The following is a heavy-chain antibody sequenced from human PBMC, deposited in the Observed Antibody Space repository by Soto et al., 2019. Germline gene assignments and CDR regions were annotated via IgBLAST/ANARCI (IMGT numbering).Heavy chain of an antibody. Sequence: QVQLVESGGGVVQPGRSLRLSCAASGFTFSSYGMFWVRQAPGKGLECVAHISYDGSDKYYADFVKGRFTISRDNSKNTLYLQMNSLRTEYTAVYYCARVFGVVIWPANRGLDVWGQGTTVSVSS. CDR3: ARVFGVVIWPANRGLDV. V-gene: IGHV3-30*04. J-gene: IGHJ6*02. CDR1: GFTFSSYG. CDR2: ISYDGSDK. D-gene: IGHD3-3*01.